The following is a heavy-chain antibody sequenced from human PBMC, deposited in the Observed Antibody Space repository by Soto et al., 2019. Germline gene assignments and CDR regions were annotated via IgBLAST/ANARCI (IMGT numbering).Heavy chain of an antibody. D-gene: IGHD3-3*01. CDR1: GFTVSSNY. V-gene: IGHV3-66*01. CDR3: ARGFLEWLLPSHY. J-gene: IGHJ4*02. Sequence: EVQLVESGGGLVQPGGSLRLSCAASGFTVSSNYMSWVRQAPGKGLEWGAVIYSGGSTYYADSVKGRFTISRDNSKNTLYLQMNSLRAEDTAVYYCARGFLEWLLPSHYWGQGTLVTGSS. CDR2: IYSGGST.